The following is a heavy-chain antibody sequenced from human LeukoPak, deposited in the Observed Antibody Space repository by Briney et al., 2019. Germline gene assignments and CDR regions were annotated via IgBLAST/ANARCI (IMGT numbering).Heavy chain of an antibody. Sequence: SETLSLTCTVSGYSISSGYYWGWIRQPPGKGLEWIGSIYHSGSTYYNPSLKSRVTISVDTSKNQFSLKLSSVTAADTAVYYCARHRSGWLQSSFDYWGQGTLVTVSS. V-gene: IGHV4-38-2*02. D-gene: IGHD5-24*01. J-gene: IGHJ4*02. CDR3: ARHRSGWLQSSFDY. CDR2: IYHSGST. CDR1: GYSISSGYY.